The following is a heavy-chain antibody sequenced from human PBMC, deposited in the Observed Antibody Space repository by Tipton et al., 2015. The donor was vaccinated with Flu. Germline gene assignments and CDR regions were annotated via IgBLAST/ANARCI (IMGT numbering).Heavy chain of an antibody. CDR2: MYTSGTT. V-gene: IGHV4-4*07. CDR3: ARGGGLGPGAFDI. D-gene: IGHD3-16*01. CDR1: GGSISTYY. J-gene: IGHJ3*02. Sequence: TLSLTCTVSGGSISTYYWSWIRQPAGKGLEWIGRMYTSGTTNYNPSLKSRVTISVDTSKNQFSLKLSSVTAADTAVYYCARGGGLGPGAFDIWGQGTMVTVSS.